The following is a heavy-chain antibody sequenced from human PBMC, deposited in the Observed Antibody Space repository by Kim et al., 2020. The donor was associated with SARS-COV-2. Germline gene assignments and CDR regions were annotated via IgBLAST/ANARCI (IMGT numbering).Heavy chain of an antibody. Sequence: SETLSLTCTVSGGSISSSTHYWGWIRQPPGKGLEWIGSIHYSGSALYNPSLKSRVTISVDTSKNQFSLKVTSVTAADRAVYYCWSQVQNRNYCHVELWGR. J-gene: IGHJ2*01. CDR1: GGSISSSTHY. CDR2: IHYSGSA. V-gene: IGHV4-39*01. D-gene: IGHD3-3*01. CDR3: WSQVQNRNYCHVEL.